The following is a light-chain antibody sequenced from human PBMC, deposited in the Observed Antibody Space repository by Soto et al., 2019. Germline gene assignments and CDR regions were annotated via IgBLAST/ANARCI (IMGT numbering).Light chain of an antibody. CDR1: QSISSW. J-gene: IGKJ1*01. CDR3: QQYNSYWT. CDR2: KAS. V-gene: IGKV1-5*03. Sequence: DIEVTQSPSTLSASVGDRVTITCRARQSISSWLAWYQQKPGKAPKLLIYKASSLESGVPSRFSGSGSGTEFTLTISSLQPDDFATYYCQQYNSYWTFGEGTKVDIK.